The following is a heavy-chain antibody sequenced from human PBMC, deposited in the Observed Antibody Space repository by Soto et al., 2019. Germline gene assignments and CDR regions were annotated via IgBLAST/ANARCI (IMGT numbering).Heavy chain of an antibody. V-gene: IGHV4-34*01. J-gene: IGHJ4*02. D-gene: IGHD2-2*01. Sequence: PSETLSLTFAVYGGSFSGYYWSWIRQPPGKGLEWIGEINHSGSTNYNPSLKSRVTISVDTSKNQFSLKLSSVTAADTAVYYCAIYCSSTSCLPFDYWGQGTLVTVSS. CDR2: INHSGST. CDR3: AIYCSSTSCLPFDY. CDR1: GGSFSGYY.